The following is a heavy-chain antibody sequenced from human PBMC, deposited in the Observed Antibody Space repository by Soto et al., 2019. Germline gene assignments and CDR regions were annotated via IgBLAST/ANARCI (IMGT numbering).Heavy chain of an antibody. Sequence: QLQLQESGPGLVKPSETLSLTCTVSGGSISSSSYYWGWIRQPPGKGLEWIGSIYYSGSTYYNPSLKSRVTISVDTSKNQFSLKLSSVTAADTAVYFCARLRGGSYRFDYWGQGTLVTVSS. D-gene: IGHD1-26*01. CDR3: ARLRGGSYRFDY. CDR2: IYYSGST. J-gene: IGHJ4*02. CDR1: GGSISSSSYY. V-gene: IGHV4-39*01.